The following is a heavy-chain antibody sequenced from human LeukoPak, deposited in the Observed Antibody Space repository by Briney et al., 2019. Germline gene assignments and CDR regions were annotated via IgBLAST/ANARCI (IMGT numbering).Heavy chain of an antibody. Sequence: GGSLRLSCAASGFTFSSYWMHWVRQAPGKGLVRVSRINSDGSSTSYADSVKGRFTIARDNAKNTLYLQMNSLRAEDTAVYYCARPSEATTYYFDYWGQGTLVTVSS. CDR3: ARPSEATTYYFDY. CDR1: GFTFSSYW. CDR2: INSDGSST. D-gene: IGHD5-12*01. J-gene: IGHJ4*02. V-gene: IGHV3-74*01.